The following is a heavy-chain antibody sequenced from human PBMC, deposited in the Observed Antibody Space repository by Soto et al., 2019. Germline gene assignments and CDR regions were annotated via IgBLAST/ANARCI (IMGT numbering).Heavy chain of an antibody. CDR1: GFTFGSYA. Sequence: GGSLRLSCAASGFTFGSYAMHWVRQAPGKGLEWVAVISYDGSNKYYADSVKGRFTISRDNSKNTLYLQMNSLRAEDTAVYYCARTSGYSSSWYDYWGQGTLVTVSS. D-gene: IGHD6-13*01. CDR3: ARTSGYSSSWYDY. V-gene: IGHV3-30-3*01. J-gene: IGHJ4*02. CDR2: ISYDGSNK.